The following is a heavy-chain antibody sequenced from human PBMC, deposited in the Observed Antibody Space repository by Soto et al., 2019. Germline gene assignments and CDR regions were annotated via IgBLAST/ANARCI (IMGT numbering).Heavy chain of an antibody. CDR1: GVSVNSGSIY. V-gene: IGHV4-61*01. CDR2: GSYSGTT. D-gene: IGHD4-17*01. J-gene: IGHJ4*02. CDR3: ARGATVTQYDY. Sequence: QVQLQESGPGLVKPSETLSLTCTVSGVSVNSGSIYWAWIRQPPGKGLEWIGFGSYSGTTNYKPSLKSRVTISVDTSRSQISLKVTSLTAADTAVYYCARGATVTQYDYWGQGTLVTVSS.